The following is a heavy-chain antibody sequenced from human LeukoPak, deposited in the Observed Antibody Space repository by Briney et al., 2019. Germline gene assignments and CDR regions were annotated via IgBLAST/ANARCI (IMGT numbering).Heavy chain of an antibody. J-gene: IGHJ4*02. CDR1: GFTFSSYC. V-gene: IGHV3-7*01. CDR3: AGDRYISRSCGYDFDY. CDR2: IKQDGGKK. Sequence: SGGSLRLSCEASGFTFSSYCMSWVRQAPGKGLEWVANIKQDGGKKYYADSVKGRFTISRDNAKNSLYLQMNSLRAEDMALYYCAGDRYISRSCGYDFDYWGQGTLVTVSS. D-gene: IGHD6-13*01.